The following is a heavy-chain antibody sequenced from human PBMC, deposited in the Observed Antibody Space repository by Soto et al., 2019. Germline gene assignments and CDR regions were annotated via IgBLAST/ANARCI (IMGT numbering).Heavy chain of an antibody. CDR2: IYPGDSDT. CDR1: GYGFTSYW. D-gene: IGHD3-10*01. CDR3: AKSLRGVIIDFDY. J-gene: IGHJ4*02. Sequence: GESLKISCKGSGYGFTSYWIGWVRQMPGKGLEWMGIIYPGDSDTRYSPSFQGQVTISADKSISTAYLQWSSLKASDTALYYCAKSLRGVIIDFDYWGQGTLVTVSS. V-gene: IGHV5-51*01.